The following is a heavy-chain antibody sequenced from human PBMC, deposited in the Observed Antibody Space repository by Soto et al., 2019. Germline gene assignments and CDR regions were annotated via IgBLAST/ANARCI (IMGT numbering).Heavy chain of an antibody. CDR2: IGTAGDT. Sequence: GGSLRLSCAASGFTFSSYDMHWVRQATGKGLEWVSAIGTAGDTYYPGSVKGRFTISRENAKNSLYLQMNSLRAGDTAVYYCARVFMTTVTNWYFDLWGRGTLVTVSS. CDR1: GFTFSSYD. V-gene: IGHV3-13*01. J-gene: IGHJ2*01. CDR3: ARVFMTTVTNWYFDL. D-gene: IGHD4-17*01.